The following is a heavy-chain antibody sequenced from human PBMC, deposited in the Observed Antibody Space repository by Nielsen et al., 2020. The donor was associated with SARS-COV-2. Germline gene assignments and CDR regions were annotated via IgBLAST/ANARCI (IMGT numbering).Heavy chain of an antibody. CDR3: ARAAYIAAAGTVHYYGMDV. CDR1: GFTFSSYW. V-gene: IGHV3-74*01. CDR2: INSDGSST. D-gene: IGHD6-13*01. J-gene: IGHJ6*02. Sequence: GGSLRLSCAASGFTFSSYWMHWVRQAPGKGLVWVSRINSDGSSTSYADSVKGRFTISRDNAKNTLYLQMNSLRAEDTAVYYCARAAYIAAAGTVHYYGMDVWGQGTTVTVSS.